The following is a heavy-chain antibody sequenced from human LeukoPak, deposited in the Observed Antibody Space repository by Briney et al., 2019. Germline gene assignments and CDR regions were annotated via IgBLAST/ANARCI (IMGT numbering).Heavy chain of an antibody. CDR1: GGSIMYYY. D-gene: IGHD2-15*01. CDR2: IYYNGST. CDR3: ARKGGLFDY. V-gene: IGHV4-59*01. Sequence: SETLSLTCTVSGGSIMYYYWSWIRQSPGKGLEWIGYIYYNGSTNYTPSLKSRVSISVDTSKNQFSLKVTSVTAADTAVYYCARKGGLFDYWGQGTLVTVSS. J-gene: IGHJ4*02.